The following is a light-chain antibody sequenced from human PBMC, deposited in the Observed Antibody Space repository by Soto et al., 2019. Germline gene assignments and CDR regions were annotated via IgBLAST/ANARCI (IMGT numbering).Light chain of an antibody. CDR1: QSVITY. J-gene: IGKJ4*01. CDR2: DAS. CDR3: QQRSNWPPLT. V-gene: IGKV3-11*01. Sequence: EIVLTQSPATLSLSPGERATLSCRASQSVITYLAWFQQKPGQAPRLLIYDASNRATGIPARFSGSGSGTDFTLTISSLEPEDFAVYYCQQRSNWPPLTFGGGTKVDIK.